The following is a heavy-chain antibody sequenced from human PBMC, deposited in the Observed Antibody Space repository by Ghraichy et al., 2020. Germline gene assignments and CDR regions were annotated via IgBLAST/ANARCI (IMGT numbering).Heavy chain of an antibody. V-gene: IGHV3-48*04. CDR2: ISSSSSTI. J-gene: IGHJ6*02. CDR3: ARAGRSGSYYYYGMDV. D-gene: IGHD1-26*01. Sequence: GGSLRLSCAASGFTFSSYSMNWVRQAPGKGLEWVSYISSSSSTIYYADSVKGRFTISRDNAKNSLYLQMNSLRAEDTAVYYCARAGRSGSYYYYGMDVGAKGPRSPSP. CDR1: GFTFSSYS.